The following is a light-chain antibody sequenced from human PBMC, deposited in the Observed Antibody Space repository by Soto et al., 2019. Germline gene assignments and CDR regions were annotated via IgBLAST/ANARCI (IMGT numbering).Light chain of an antibody. V-gene: IGLV2-14*01. Sequence: QSALTQPASVSGSPGQSITISCTGTSSDIGGFNYVSWCQQHPGTAPKLIIYEVSNRPSGISNRFSGSKSGNTASLTISGLQAEDEADYYCSSYTTTSTLGVFGGGTKLTVL. CDR1: SSDIGGFNY. CDR3: SSYTTTSTLGV. CDR2: EVS. J-gene: IGLJ3*02.